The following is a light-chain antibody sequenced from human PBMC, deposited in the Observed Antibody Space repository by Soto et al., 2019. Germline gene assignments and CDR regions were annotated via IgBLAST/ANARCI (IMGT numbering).Light chain of an antibody. CDR1: QSVSSY. J-gene: IGKJ4*01. V-gene: IGKV3-11*01. Sequence: EIVLTQSPATLSLSPGEIATLSCRARQSVSSYLAWYQQKPGQAPRLLIYDASDRATGIPARFSGSGSGTEFTLTISSLEPDDFAVYYCQQRSDWPSTFGGGTKVQIK. CDR2: DAS. CDR3: QQRSDWPST.